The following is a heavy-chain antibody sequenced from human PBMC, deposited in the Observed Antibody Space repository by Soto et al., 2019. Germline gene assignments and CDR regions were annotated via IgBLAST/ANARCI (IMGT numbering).Heavy chain of an antibody. D-gene: IGHD1-20*01. CDR3: ADGYKTGLDAFDI. J-gene: IGHJ3*02. V-gene: IGHV5-51*01. CDR1: GYTFTNHW. CDR2: IYPGDSDT. Sequence: GESLKISCQGSGYTFTNHWIGWVRQMPGKGLEWMGIIYPGDSDTRYSPPFQGQVTLSADKSISTAYLQWSSLKASDTAMYYCADGYKTGLDAFDIWGQGTLVTVSS.